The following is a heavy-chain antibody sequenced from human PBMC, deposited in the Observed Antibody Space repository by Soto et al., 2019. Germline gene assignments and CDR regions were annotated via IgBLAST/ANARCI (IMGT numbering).Heavy chain of an antibody. Sequence: PGGSLRLSCAASGFTFISYSMNWVRQAPGKGLEWVSSISSSSSYIYYADSVKGRFTISRDNAKNSLYLQMNSLRAEDTAVYYCAGYNWNDMYYYYGMDVWGQGTTVTVSS. CDR2: ISSSSSYI. CDR3: AGYNWNDMYYYYGMDV. CDR1: GFTFISYS. D-gene: IGHD1-1*01. J-gene: IGHJ6*02. V-gene: IGHV3-21*01.